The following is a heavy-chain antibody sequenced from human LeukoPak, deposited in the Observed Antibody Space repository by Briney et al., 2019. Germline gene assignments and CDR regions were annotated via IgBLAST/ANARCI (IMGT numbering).Heavy chain of an antibody. CDR3: ARLQYDSSGYYPHY. CDR2: IYHSGST. D-gene: IGHD3-22*01. V-gene: IGHV4-38-2*01. J-gene: IGHJ4*02. CDR1: GGSFSGYY. Sequence: PSETLSLTCAVYGGSFSGYYWGWIRQPPGKGLEWIGSIYHSGSTYYNPSLKSRVTISVDTSKNQFSLRLSSVTAADTAVYYCARLQYDSSGYYPHYWGQGTLVTVSS.